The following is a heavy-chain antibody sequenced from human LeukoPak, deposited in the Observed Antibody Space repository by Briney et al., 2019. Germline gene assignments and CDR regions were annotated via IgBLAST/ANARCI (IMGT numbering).Heavy chain of an antibody. J-gene: IGHJ4*02. CDR3: AMNDYGDFVRLDY. V-gene: IGHV4-39*01. CDR2: IYYSGST. D-gene: IGHD4-17*01. Sequence: SETLSLTCTVSGGSISSSRYYWGWIRQPPGKGLEWIGSIYYSGSTYYNPSLKSRVTISVDTSKNQFSLKLSSVTAADTAVYHCAMNDYGDFVRLDYWGQGTLVTVSS. CDR1: GGSISSSRYY.